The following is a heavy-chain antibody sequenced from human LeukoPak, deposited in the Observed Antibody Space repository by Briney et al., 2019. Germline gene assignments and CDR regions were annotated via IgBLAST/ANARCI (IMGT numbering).Heavy chain of an antibody. CDR1: GGTFSSYA. D-gene: IGHD3-10*01. CDR2: IIPIFGTA. Sequence: SVKVSCKASGGTFSSYAISWVRQAPGQGLEWMGGIIPIFGTANYAQKFQGGVTITADESTSTAYMELSSLRSEDTAVYYCAANTLWFGELLYGFQHWGQGTLVTVSS. J-gene: IGHJ1*01. CDR3: AANTLWFGELLYGFQH. V-gene: IGHV1-69*01.